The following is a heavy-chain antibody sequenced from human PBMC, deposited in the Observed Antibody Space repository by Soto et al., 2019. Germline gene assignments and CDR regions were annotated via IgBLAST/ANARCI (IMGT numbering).Heavy chain of an antibody. D-gene: IGHD6-13*01. CDR2: ISGSSAYK. CDR3: ARDLGTAGIAVGAVDI. V-gene: IGHV3-11*05. J-gene: IGHJ3*02. CDR1: GFTFSDYY. Sequence: QVQLVESGGGLVKPGGSLRLSCAASGFTFSDYYMNWIRQAPGKGLEWVSYISGSSAYKNYADSMQGRFTVTRDNAQNSLYLQMNSLTVEDTAIYYWARDLGTAGIAVGAVDIWGQGTVVTVSS.